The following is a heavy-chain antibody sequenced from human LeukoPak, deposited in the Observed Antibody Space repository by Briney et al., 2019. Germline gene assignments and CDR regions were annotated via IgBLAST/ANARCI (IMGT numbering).Heavy chain of an antibody. D-gene: IGHD5-18*01. CDR3: ARAMTEYTYGFPYGMDV. CDR1: GGSIGSSNNY. Sequence: SETLSLTCTVSGGSIGSSNNYWSWIRQHPGKGLEWIGYIYYSGSTHYNPSLKSRVTISVDTSKNQFSLKLSSVTAADTAVYYCARAMTEYTYGFPYGMDVWGQGTTVTVSS. J-gene: IGHJ6*02. V-gene: IGHV4-61*01. CDR2: IYYSGST.